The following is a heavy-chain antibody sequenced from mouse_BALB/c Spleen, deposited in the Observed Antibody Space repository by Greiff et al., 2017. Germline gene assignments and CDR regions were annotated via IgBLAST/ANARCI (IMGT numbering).Heavy chain of an antibody. CDR2: FNPSNGGT. D-gene: IGHD1-1*01. Sequence: VQLQQPGAELVKPGASVKLSCKASGSTFTSYWMHWVKLRPGQGFEWIGEFNPSNGGTNYNEKFKRKATLTVDKTSSTAYMQLSSLTSEDSTVYYSTMATAVVAYCYAMDYWGQGTSVTVAA. CDR1: GSTFTSYW. J-gene: IGHJ4*01. CDR3: TMATAVVAYCYAMDY. V-gene: IGHV1S16*01.